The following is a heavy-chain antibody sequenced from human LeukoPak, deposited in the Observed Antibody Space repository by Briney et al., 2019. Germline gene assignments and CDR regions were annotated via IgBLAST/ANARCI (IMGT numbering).Heavy chain of an antibody. D-gene: IGHD3-22*01. Sequence: SETLSLTCTVSGGSISSGDYYWSWIRQPPGKGLEWIGYIYYSGSTYYNPSLKGRVTIPVDTSKNQFSLKLSSVTAADTAVYYCARVPYYYDSSGYWNWFDPWGQGTLVTVSS. V-gene: IGHV4-30-4*01. CDR3: ARVPYYYDSSGYWNWFDP. CDR1: GGSISSGDYY. CDR2: IYYSGST. J-gene: IGHJ5*02.